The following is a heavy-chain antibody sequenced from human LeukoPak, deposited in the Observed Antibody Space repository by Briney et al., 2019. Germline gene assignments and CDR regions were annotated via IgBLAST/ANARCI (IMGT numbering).Heavy chain of an antibody. J-gene: IGHJ6*02. V-gene: IGHV3-74*01. D-gene: IGHD2-21*02. CDR2: IKSDGSST. CDR1: GFTFSNYW. Sequence: GGSLRLSCAASGFTFSNYWMHWVRQAPGEALMWVSRIKSDGSSTTYADSVKGRFTISRDNAKNTLYLQMNSLRAEDAAVYYCSRDSLSSCGGDCYSGLDVWGQGTTVTVSS. CDR3: SRDSLSSCGGDCYSGLDV.